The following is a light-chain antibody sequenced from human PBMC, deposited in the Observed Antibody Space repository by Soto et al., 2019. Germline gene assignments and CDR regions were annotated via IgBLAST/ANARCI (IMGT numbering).Light chain of an antibody. Sequence: QSALTQPASVSGSPGQSISISCTGTSSDVGGYNYVSWYQHHPGKAPKLMIFDVTNWPSGVSNRFSGSKSDNTASLTISGLQAEDEADYYCSSYTTNNTRLFGGGTKLTVL. CDR2: DVT. CDR3: SSYTTNNTRL. CDR1: SSDVGGYNY. V-gene: IGLV2-14*03. J-gene: IGLJ2*01.